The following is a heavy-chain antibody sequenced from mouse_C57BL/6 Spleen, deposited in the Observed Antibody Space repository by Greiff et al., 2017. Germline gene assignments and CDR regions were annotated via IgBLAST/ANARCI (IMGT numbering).Heavy chain of an antibody. CDR2: IDPETGGT. J-gene: IGHJ4*01. D-gene: IGHD6-1*01. Sequence: VQLHQSGAELVRPGASVTLSCTASGYTFNDYEMHWVKQTPVHGLEWIGAIDPETGGTDYNQKFKGKAILAADTSSSTAYMELRSLASEESAFYYCTRGSYPYAMDYWGQGTSVTVSS. V-gene: IGHV1-15*01. CDR1: GYTFNDYE. CDR3: TRGSYPYAMDY.